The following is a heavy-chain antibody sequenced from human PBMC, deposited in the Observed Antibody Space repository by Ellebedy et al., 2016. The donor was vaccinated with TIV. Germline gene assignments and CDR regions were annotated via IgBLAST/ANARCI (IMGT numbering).Heavy chain of an antibody. D-gene: IGHD2-21*01. V-gene: IGHV1-69*13. CDR3: ARVSNDIVSGPLGASTHAFDV. J-gene: IGHJ3*01. CDR1: GDTFGKCM. Sequence: ASVKVSCXASGDTFGKCMISWVRQAPDQGLEWMGGIVPFFGISNYAPRFKGRVTLTADESASTAYMEVSSLTSDDTAVYFCARVSNDIVSGPLGASTHAFDVWGQGTRVTVSS. CDR2: IVPFFGIS.